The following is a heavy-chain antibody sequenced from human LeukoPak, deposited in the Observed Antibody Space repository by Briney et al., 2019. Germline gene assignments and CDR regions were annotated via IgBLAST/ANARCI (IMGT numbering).Heavy chain of an antibody. J-gene: IGHJ6*02. CDR1: GFTFSSYS. D-gene: IGHD6-6*01. CDR2: ISSSSSYI. Sequence: GGSLRLSCAASGFTFSSYSMTWVRQAPGKGLEWVSSISSSSSYIYYADSVKGRFTISRDNAKNSLYLQMNSLRAEDTAVYYCARELSIAARKRTYYYGMDVWGQGTTVTVSS. V-gene: IGHV3-21*01. CDR3: ARELSIAARKRTYYYGMDV.